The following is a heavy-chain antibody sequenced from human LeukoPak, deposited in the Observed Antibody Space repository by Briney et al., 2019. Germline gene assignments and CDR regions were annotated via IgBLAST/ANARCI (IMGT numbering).Heavy chain of an antibody. D-gene: IGHD6-19*01. CDR2: MRGGGSI. CDR3: AKGGDRSGSLGGNGMDV. V-gene: IGHV3-23*01. Sequence: GGSLILSCAASGFTFSNYGMSWVRQARGKGPEWVSGMRGGGSIEYADSVKGRFTISRDNSKNTLYLEMNSLRAEDTAVYYCAKGGDRSGSLGGNGMDVWGQGTTVTVSS. CDR1: GFTFSNYG. J-gene: IGHJ6*02.